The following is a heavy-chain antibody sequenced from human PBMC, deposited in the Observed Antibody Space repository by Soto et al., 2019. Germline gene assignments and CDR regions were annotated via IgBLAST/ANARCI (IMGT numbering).Heavy chain of an antibody. CDR2: ISSSSSYI. D-gene: IGHD6-19*01. J-gene: IGHJ6*02. CDR3: AGDNYPVADYYYYGMDV. Sequence: PRLSCAASGFTFSSYSMNWVRQAPGKGLEWVSSISSSSSYIYYADSVKGRFTISRDNAKNSLYLQMNSLRAEDTAVYYCAGDNYPVADYYYYGMDVWGQGTTVTVSS. CDR1: GFTFSSYS. V-gene: IGHV3-21*01.